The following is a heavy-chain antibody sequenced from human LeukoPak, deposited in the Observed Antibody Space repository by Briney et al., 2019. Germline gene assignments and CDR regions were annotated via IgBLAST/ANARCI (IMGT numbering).Heavy chain of an antibody. Sequence: GRSLRLSCAASGFTFSRHGMHWVRQAPGKGLEWVALIWYDGSNQYYADSVMGRFSISRDNSKNTLYLQMNSLRADDTAVYYCARLTGTAMVDYWGQGTLVTVSS. D-gene: IGHD5-18*01. V-gene: IGHV3-33*01. J-gene: IGHJ4*02. CDR2: IWYDGSNQ. CDR1: GFTFSRHG. CDR3: ARLTGTAMVDY.